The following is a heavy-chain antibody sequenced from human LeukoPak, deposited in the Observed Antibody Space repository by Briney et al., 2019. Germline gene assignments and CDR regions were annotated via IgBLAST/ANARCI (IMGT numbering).Heavy chain of an antibody. V-gene: IGHV4-34*01. J-gene: IGHJ4*02. CDR1: GGSFSGYY. Sequence: SETLSLTCAVYGGSFSGYYWNWIRQPPGKGLEWIGEINHSGSTNYIPSLKSRVTISVDTSKNQFSLKLSSVTAADTAVYYCARGWANGIVATTNTDVDYWGQGTLVTVSS. CDR3: ARGWANGIVATTNTDVDY. CDR2: INHSGST. D-gene: IGHD5-12*01.